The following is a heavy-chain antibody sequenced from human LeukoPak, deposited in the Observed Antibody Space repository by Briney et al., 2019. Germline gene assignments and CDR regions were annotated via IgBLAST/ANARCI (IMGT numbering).Heavy chain of an antibody. J-gene: IGHJ6*02. V-gene: IGHV3-23*01. Sequence: PGGSLRLSCAASGFTFSNYAMSWVRQAPGKGLEWVSTISGSGGSTYYADSVKGRSTISRDNSKNTLYLQLNSLRAEDTAVYYCAKSTSPLYYYYGMDVWGQGTTVTVSS. D-gene: IGHD2-2*01. CDR2: ISGSGGST. CDR3: AKSTSPLYYYYGMDV. CDR1: GFTFSNYA.